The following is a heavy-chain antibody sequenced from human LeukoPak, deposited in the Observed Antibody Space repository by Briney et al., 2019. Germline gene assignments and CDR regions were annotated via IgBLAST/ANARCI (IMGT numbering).Heavy chain of an antibody. Sequence: GASVKVSCKASGYTFTSCGISWVRQAPGQGLEWMGWISAYNGNTNYAQKLQGRVTMTTDTSTSTAYMELRSLRSDDTAVYYCARAVAFIAARPGVFDYWGQGTLVTVSS. CDR3: ARAVAFIAARPGVFDY. D-gene: IGHD6-6*01. V-gene: IGHV1-18*01. J-gene: IGHJ4*02. CDR2: ISAYNGNT. CDR1: GYTFTSCG.